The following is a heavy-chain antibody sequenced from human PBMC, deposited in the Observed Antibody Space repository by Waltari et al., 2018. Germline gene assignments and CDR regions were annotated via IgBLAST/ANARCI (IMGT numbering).Heavy chain of an antibody. V-gene: IGHV1-69*05. J-gene: IGHJ4*02. Sequence: QVQLVQSGAEVKKPGSSVKVSCKASGGTFSSYAISWVRQAPGQGLEWMGGISPIFGTSNYGQKFQSRVTITTDESTSTAYMELSSLRSEDTAVYYCARTLLGYGYNRHYFDYWGQGTLVTVSS. CDR2: ISPIFGTS. CDR3: ARTLLGYGYNRHYFDY. D-gene: IGHD6-25*01. CDR1: GGTFSSYA.